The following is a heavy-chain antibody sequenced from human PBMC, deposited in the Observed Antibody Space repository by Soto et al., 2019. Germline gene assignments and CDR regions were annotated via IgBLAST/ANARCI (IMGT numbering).Heavy chain of an antibody. Sequence: PSETLSLTCAVYGGSFSGYYWSWIRQPPGKELEWIGEINHSGSTNYNPSLKSRVTISVDTSKNQFSLKLSSVTAADTAVYYCARALIAAAGTEPPRWFDPWGQGTLVTVSS. CDR1: GGSFSGYY. CDR3: ARALIAAAGTEPPRWFDP. V-gene: IGHV4-34*01. CDR2: INHSGST. J-gene: IGHJ5*02. D-gene: IGHD6-13*01.